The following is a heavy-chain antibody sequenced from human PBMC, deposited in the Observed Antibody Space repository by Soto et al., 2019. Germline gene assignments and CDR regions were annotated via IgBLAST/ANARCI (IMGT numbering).Heavy chain of an antibody. V-gene: IGHV3-23*01. J-gene: IGHJ4*02. Sequence: HPGGSLRLSCAASGFTFSSYAMSWVRQAPGKGLEWVSAISGSGGSTYYADSVKGRFTISRDNSKNTLYLQMNSLRAEDTAVYYCAKEAILKYYYDSSGYPFDYWGQGTLVTVSS. D-gene: IGHD3-22*01. CDR2: ISGSGGST. CDR1: GFTFSSYA. CDR3: AKEAILKYYYDSSGYPFDY.